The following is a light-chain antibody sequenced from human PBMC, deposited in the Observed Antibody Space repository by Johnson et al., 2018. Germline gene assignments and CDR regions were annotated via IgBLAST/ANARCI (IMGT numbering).Light chain of an antibody. Sequence: QSVFTQPPSVSAAPGQKVTISCSGSSSNIGNNYVSWYQQLPGTAPKLLIYENNKRPSGIPDRFSGSQSGTSATLGITGLQTGDEADYYCGTWDSSLSAGNVFGTGTKVTVL. CDR1: SSNIGNNY. CDR3: GTWDSSLSAGNV. CDR2: ENN. V-gene: IGLV1-51*02. J-gene: IGLJ1*01.